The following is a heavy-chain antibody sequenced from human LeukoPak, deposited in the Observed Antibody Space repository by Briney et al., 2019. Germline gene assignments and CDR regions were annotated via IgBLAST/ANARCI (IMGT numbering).Heavy chain of an antibody. D-gene: IGHD6-19*01. CDR1: GFTFSSYA. Sequence: GGSLRLSCAASGFTFSSYAMSWVRQAPGKGLEWVSGISGSGDDTYYADSVKGRFTISRDNSKNTLYLQMNSLRAEDTAVYYCAKVDPLIYSSSGWFDPWGRGTLVTVSS. CDR3: AKVDPLIYSSSGWFDP. J-gene: IGHJ5*02. V-gene: IGHV3-23*01. CDR2: ISGSGDDT.